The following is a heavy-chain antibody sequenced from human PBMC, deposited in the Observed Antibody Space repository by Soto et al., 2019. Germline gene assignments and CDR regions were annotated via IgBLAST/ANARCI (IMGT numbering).Heavy chain of an antibody. Sequence: SENLSLTCAVPGYSISSGYYWGWIRQPPGKGLEWIASIYHSGTTYHNPSLKSRVTISVDTSKNRFSLKLSSVIAADTAVYYCARCAATVTPGLFDPWGQGTLVTVS. V-gene: IGHV4-38-2*01. J-gene: IGHJ5*02. CDR2: IYHSGTT. D-gene: IGHD4-17*01. CDR3: ARCAATVTPGLFDP. CDR1: GYSISSGYY.